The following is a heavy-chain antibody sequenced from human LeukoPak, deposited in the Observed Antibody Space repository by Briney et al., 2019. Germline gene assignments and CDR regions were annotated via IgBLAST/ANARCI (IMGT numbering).Heavy chain of an antibody. CDR2: ISYDGSNK. J-gene: IGHJ3*02. V-gene: IGHV3-30-3*01. Sequence: PGRSLRLSCAASGFTFSSYAMHWVRQAPGKGLEWVAVISYDGSNKYYADSVKGRFTISRDNSKNTLYLQMNSLRAEDTAVYYCARESHAFDIWGQGTMVTVSS. CDR1: GFTFSSYA. CDR3: ARESHAFDI.